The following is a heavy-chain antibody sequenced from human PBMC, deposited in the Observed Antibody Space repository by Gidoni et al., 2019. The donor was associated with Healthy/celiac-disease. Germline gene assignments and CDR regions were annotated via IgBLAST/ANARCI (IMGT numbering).Heavy chain of an antibody. V-gene: IGHV3-73*02. Sequence: EVQLVESGGGLVQPGGSLKLSCAASGFTFSGSAMHWVRQASGKGLEWVGRIRSKANSYATAYAASVKGRFTISRDDSKNTAYLQMNSLKTEDTAVYYCTRLWDYYYDSSGRERGLGYDYWGQGTLVTVSS. CDR3: TRLWDYYYDSSGRERGLGYDY. J-gene: IGHJ4*02. CDR2: IRSKANSYAT. CDR1: GFTFSGSA. D-gene: IGHD3-22*01.